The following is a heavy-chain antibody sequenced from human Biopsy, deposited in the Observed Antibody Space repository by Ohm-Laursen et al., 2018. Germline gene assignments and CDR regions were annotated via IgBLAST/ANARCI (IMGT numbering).Heavy chain of an antibody. V-gene: IGHV4-59*08. CDR1: GVYISDYY. CDR2: IYYSGST. D-gene: IGHD3/OR15-3a*01. CDR3: ASRGLVMASDYYFDD. J-gene: IGHJ4*02. Sequence: SETLSLTCRVSGVYISDYYWSWIRQPPGRGLEWVGSIYYSGSTNYNPSPKSRVTISADTSKSQLSLHLTSVTAADTAVYYCASRGLVMASDYYFDDWGQGTLVTVSS.